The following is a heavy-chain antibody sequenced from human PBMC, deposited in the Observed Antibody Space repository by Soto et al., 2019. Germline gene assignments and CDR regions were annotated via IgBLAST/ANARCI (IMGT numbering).Heavy chain of an antibody. J-gene: IGHJ6*02. Sequence: SETLSLTCAVSGGSISSDNFYWSWIRQPPGKGLEWIGFIYFTGNTDYNPSLKSRVSISVDTSTNQLSLKVTSVTGADTAVYYCARGDFVLVLEATPPVYFYNAIDVWGRGTTDIGSS. D-gene: IGHD2-2*02. V-gene: IGHV4-30-4*01. CDR3: ARGDFVLVLEATPPVYFYNAIDV. CDR1: GGSISSDNFY. CDR2: IYFTGNT.